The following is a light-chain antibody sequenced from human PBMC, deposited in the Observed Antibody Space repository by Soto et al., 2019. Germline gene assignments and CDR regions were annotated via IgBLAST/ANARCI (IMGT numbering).Light chain of an antibody. CDR1: QTINSY. J-gene: IGKJ1*01. V-gene: IGKV1-39*01. Sequence: DIQMTQFPSSLSASVGDRVTITCRASQTINSYLNWYQQKPGKAPKLLIYAASSLQSGVPSRFSGSGSVTDFTLTISSLQHEDFATYYCQQSYRTSRTFGQGTKVEIK. CDR2: AAS. CDR3: QQSYRTSRT.